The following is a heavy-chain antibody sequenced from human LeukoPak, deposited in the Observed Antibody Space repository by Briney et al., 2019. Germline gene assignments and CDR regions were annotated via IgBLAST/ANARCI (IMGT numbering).Heavy chain of an antibody. D-gene: IGHD6-13*01. CDR3: ASWERTAAWGYNWFDP. V-gene: IGHV4-34*01. Sequence: KPSETLSLTCTVSGGSISSYYWSWIRQPPGKGMEWIGENNHSGSTNYNPSLKSRVTISVDTSKNQFSLKLSSVTAADTAVYYCASWERTAAWGYNWFDPWGQGTLVTVSS. CDR1: GGSISSYY. CDR2: NNHSGST. J-gene: IGHJ5*02.